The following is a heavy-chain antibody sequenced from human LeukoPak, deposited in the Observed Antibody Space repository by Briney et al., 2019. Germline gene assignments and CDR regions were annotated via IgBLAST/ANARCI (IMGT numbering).Heavy chain of an antibody. V-gene: IGHV3-30-3*01. CDR2: ISYETNYK. CDR1: GFTFSTYA. D-gene: IGHD6-19*01. CDR3: ARELRYSSGWYLYYYYYMDV. J-gene: IGHJ6*03. Sequence: GGSLRLSCAASGFTFSTYALHWVRQAPGKGLEWVAVISYETNYKYYADSVKGRFTISRDNAKNSLYLQMNSLRAEDTAVYYCARELRYSSGWYLYYYYYMDVWGKGTTVTVSS.